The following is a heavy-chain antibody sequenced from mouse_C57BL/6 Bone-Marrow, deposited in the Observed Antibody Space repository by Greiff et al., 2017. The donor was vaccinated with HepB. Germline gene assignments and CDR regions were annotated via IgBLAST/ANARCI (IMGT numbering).Heavy chain of an antibody. CDR1: GFNIKDDY. Sequence: VQLKQSGAELVRPGASVKLSCTASGFNIKDDYMHWVKQRPEQGLEWIGWIDPENGDTEYASKFQGKATITADTSSNTAYLQLSRLTSEDTAVYYCTFYGNYPYFDYWGQGTTLTVSS. D-gene: IGHD2-1*01. CDR2: IDPENGDT. J-gene: IGHJ2*01. V-gene: IGHV14-4*01. CDR3: TFYGNYPYFDY.